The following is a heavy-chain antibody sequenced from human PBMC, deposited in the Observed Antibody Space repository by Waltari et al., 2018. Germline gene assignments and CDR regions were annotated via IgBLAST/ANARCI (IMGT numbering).Heavy chain of an antibody. CDR1: GYTFTGYY. Sequence: QVQLVQSGAEVKKPGASVKVSCKASGYTFTGYYMHWVRRAPGQGLEWMGRINPNSGGTNYAQKFQGRVTMTRDTSISTAYMELSRLRSDDTAVYYCARSYSSSSGQIDYWGQGTLVTVSS. CDR2: INPNSGGT. CDR3: ARSYSSSSGQIDY. V-gene: IGHV1-2*06. J-gene: IGHJ4*02. D-gene: IGHD6-6*01.